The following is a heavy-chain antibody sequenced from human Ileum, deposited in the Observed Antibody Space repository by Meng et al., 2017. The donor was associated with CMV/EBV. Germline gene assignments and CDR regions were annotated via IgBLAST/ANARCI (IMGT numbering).Heavy chain of an antibody. J-gene: IGHJ4*02. D-gene: IGHD4-17*01. CDR1: GFTFSGYG. CDR3: ARGPGD. Sequence: VQVVESGGGSVQPGGSLRLTCVAAGFTFSGYGMHWVRQAPGEGLVWLSRIYHDGSITYYADSVKGRFTISRDNAKNTLYLQMNSLRADDTAVYYCARGPGDLGQGTLVTVSS. CDR2: IYHDGSIT. V-gene: IGHV3-74*01.